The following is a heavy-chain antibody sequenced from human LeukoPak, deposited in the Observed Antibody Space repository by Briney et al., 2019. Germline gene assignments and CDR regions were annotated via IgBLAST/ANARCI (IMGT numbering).Heavy chain of an antibody. CDR1: GGSFSGYY. J-gene: IGHJ1*01. V-gene: IGHV4-34*01. CDR2: INHSGST. Sequence: PPETLSLTCAVYGGSFSGYYWSWIRQPPGKGLEWIGEINHSGSTNYNPSLKSRVTISVDTSKNQFSLKLSSVTAADTGIYYCARVGAAAGYTIEHFQHWGQGTLVTVSS. D-gene: IGHD6-13*01. CDR3: ARVGAAAGYTIEHFQH.